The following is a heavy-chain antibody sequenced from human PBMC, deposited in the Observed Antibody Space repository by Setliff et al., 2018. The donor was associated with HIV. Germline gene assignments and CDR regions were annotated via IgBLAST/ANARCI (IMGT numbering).Heavy chain of an antibody. Sequence: SETLSLTCAVSGYSISSGYYWGWIRQPPGKGLEWIGSIYHSGSTYNNPSLKSRVTISVDTSKNQFSLKLTSVTAADTAVYYCARSSGSYWMNAFDIWGHGTMVTVSS. J-gene: IGHJ3*02. CDR1: GYSISSGYY. D-gene: IGHD1-26*01. V-gene: IGHV4-38-2*01. CDR3: ARSSGSYWMNAFDI. CDR2: IYHSGST.